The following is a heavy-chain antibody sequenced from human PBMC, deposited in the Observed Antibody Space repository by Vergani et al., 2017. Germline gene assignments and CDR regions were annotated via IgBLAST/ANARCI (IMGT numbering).Heavy chain of an antibody. CDR3: ARGAGGDYVSSFDD. D-gene: IGHD4-17*01. V-gene: IGHV3-30-3*01. CDR1: GFTFSSYS. Sequence: QVQLVESGGGVVQPGRSLRLSCAASGFTFSSYSMHWVRQAPGKGLEWVAVISYDGSNKYYADSVKGRFTISRDNSKNTLYLQMNSLRAEDTAVYYCARGAGGDYVSSFDDWGQGTLVTVSS. J-gene: IGHJ4*02. CDR2: ISYDGSNK.